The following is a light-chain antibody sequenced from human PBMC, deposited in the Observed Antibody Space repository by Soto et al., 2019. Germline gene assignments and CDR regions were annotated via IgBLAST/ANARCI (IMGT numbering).Light chain of an antibody. CDR2: RTS. V-gene: IGKV3-15*01. J-gene: IGKJ3*01. CDR1: QSISSN. CDR3: QQRHSWPPIFT. Sequence: EIVMTQSPATLSVSPGERATLSCRASQSISSNLAWYQQKPGQAPRLLMFRTSSRATGFPARFSGSGSGTEFNLTISSLEPEDFAVYYCQQRHSWPPIFTFGPGTKLDIK.